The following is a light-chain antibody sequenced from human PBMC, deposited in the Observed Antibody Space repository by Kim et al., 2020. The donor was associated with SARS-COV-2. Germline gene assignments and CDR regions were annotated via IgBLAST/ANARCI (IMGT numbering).Light chain of an antibody. CDR3: QAWDSSTAAV. V-gene: IGLV3-1*01. J-gene: IGLJ2*01. CDR2: QDS. CDR1: KLGDKY. Sequence: VSPGQTASITCSGDKLGDKYACWYQQKPGQSPVLVIYQDSKRPSGIPERFSGSNSGNTATLTISGTQAMDEADDYCQAWDSSTAAVFGGGTQLTVL.